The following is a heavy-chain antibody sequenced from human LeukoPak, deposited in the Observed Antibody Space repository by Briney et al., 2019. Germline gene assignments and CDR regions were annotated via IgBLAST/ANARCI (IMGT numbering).Heavy chain of an antibody. CDR1: GFTFSRHA. Sequence: GGSLRLSCAASGFTFSRHAMNWLRQAPGKGLEWVSVINGDGDTYYADSVQGRFSISRDNPKSTLFLQMNSLRAEDTAVYYCAKGPSDGFWGQGTLVTVSS. J-gene: IGHJ4*02. V-gene: IGHV3-23*01. D-gene: IGHD5-24*01. CDR3: AKGPSDGF. CDR2: INGDGDT.